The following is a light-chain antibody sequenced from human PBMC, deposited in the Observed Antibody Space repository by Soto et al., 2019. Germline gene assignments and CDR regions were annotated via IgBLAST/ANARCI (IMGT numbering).Light chain of an antibody. CDR3: QQRSNLIT. J-gene: IGKJ5*01. Sequence: EIVLTQSPATLSLSPWERATLSCRTSQSVSNYLAWYQQKPGQAPRLLVYDTFNRATGIPARFSGSGSGTDFTLTISSLEPEDFAVYYCQQRSNLITFGQGTRLEIK. V-gene: IGKV3-11*01. CDR2: DTF. CDR1: QSVSNY.